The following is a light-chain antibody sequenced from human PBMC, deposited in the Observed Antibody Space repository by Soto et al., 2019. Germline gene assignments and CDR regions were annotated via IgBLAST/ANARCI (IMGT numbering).Light chain of an antibody. J-gene: IGLJ1*01. CDR2: DVI. V-gene: IGLV2-14*03. Sequence: QSVLTQPASVSGSPGQSITISCTGTNNDVGAYNYVSWYQQHPGRAPKLMIYDVINRPSGVSNRFSGSKSGNTASLTISGLQAEDEADYYCSSYTTSSTQVFGTGTKVTVL. CDR1: NNDVGAYNY. CDR3: SSYTTSSTQV.